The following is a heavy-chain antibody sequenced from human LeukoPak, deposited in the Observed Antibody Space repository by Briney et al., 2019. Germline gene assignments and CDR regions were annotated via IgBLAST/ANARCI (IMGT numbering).Heavy chain of an antibody. CDR1: GFTFSSYD. V-gene: IGHV3-13*01. J-gene: IGHJ4*02. CDR3: ARAYCSGGSCHFDY. D-gene: IGHD2-15*01. CDR2: IGTAGDT. Sequence: GGSLRLSCAASGFTFSSYDMHWVRQATGKGLEWVSAIGTAGDTYYPGSAKGRFTISRENAKNSLYLQMNSLRAGDTAVYYCARAYCSGGSCHFDYWGQGTLVTVSS.